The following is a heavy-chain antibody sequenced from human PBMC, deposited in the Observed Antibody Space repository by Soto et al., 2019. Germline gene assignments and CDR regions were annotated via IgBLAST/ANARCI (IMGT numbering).Heavy chain of an antibody. CDR3: AHSRRYCSGGSCYSIWFDP. CDR2: IYWDDDK. D-gene: IGHD2-15*01. CDR1: GFSLSTSGVA. V-gene: IGHV2-5*02. Sequence: QITLKESGPPLVKPTQTLTLTCTFSGFSLSTSGVAVGWIRQPPERALEWLALIYWDDDKRYSPSLKSRLTITKDTSKNQVVLTMTNMDPEDTGTYYCAHSRRYCSGGSCYSIWFDPWGPGTLVTVSS. J-gene: IGHJ5*02.